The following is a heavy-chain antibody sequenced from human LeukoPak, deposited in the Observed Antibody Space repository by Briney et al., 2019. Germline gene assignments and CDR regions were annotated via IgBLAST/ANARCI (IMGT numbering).Heavy chain of an antibody. CDR2: FSGNGGST. CDR1: GLTFSRYG. D-gene: IGHD3-3*01. J-gene: IGHJ4*02. CDR3: ARDPGVVAFHYFDF. V-gene: IGHV3-23*01. Sequence: PGASLRLSCAASGLTFSRYGMSWVRQAPGKGLEWVSAFSGNGGSTFYAGSVKGRFTISRDNSKNTLYLQMNSLRAEDTALYYCARDPGVVAFHYFDFWGQGTLVTVSS.